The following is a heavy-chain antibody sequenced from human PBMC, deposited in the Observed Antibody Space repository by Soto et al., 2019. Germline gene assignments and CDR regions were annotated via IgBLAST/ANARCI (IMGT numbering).Heavy chain of an antibody. Sequence: EVQVVESGGGLVQPGRSLRLSCAGFGFSFEDYAFHWVRQAPGKGLEWVSGISRNSNSIGYADSVKGRFTISRDNAKKSLFLQMNSLRSEDTALYYCGKGHSRGYNVADDFWGHGNLVTVSS. CDR1: GFSFEDYA. CDR3: GKGHSRGYNVADDF. D-gene: IGHD5-12*01. V-gene: IGHV3-9*01. CDR2: ISRNSNSI. J-gene: IGHJ4*01.